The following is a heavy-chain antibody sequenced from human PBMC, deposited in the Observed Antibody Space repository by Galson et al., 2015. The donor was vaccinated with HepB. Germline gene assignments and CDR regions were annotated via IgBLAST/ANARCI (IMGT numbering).Heavy chain of an antibody. Sequence: SETLSLTCTVSGGSISSYYWSWIRQPPGKGLEWNGYIYYSGSTNYNPSLKSRVTISVDTSKNLFSLKLSSVTAADTAVYYCARGGGYGSGSSGYFDYWGQGTLVTVSS. D-gene: IGHD3-10*01. CDR2: IYYSGST. J-gene: IGHJ4*02. CDR3: ARGGGYGSGSSGYFDY. V-gene: IGHV4-59*01. CDR1: GGSISSYY.